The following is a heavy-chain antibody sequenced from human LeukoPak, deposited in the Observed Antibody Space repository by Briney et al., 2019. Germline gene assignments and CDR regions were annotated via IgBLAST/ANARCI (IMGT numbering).Heavy chain of an antibody. V-gene: IGHV1-18*01. CDR1: GYTFTSYG. CDR2: ISAYNGNT. Sequence: ASVKVSCKASGYTFTSYGISWVRQAPGQGLEWMGWISAYNGNTTYAQKLQGRVTMTTDTSTSTAYMELRSLRSDDTAVYYCARYSGSPAYYYYGMTSGAKGPRSPSP. J-gene: IGHJ6*02. D-gene: IGHD1-26*01. CDR3: ARYSGSPAYYYYGMTS.